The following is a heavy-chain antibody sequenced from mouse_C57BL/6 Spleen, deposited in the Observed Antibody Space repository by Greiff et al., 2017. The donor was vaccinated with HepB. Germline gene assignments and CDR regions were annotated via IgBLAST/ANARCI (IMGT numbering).Heavy chain of an antibody. J-gene: IGHJ1*03. V-gene: IGHV7-3*01. CDR2: IRNKANGYTT. CDR3: ARLGYGSSHWYFDV. D-gene: IGHD1-1*01. Sequence: EVKVVESGGGLVQPGGSLSLSCAASGFTFTDYYMSWVRQPPGKALEWLGFIRNKANGYTTEYSASVKGRFTISRDNSQSILYLQMNALRAEDSATYYCARLGYGSSHWYFDVWGTGTTVTVSS. CDR1: GFTFTDYY.